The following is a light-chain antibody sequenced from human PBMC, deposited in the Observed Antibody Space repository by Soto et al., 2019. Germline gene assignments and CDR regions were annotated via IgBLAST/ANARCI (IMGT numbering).Light chain of an antibody. J-gene: IGLJ1*01. CDR1: SSDVGSYNL. CDR3: CSSAGSTIYV. Sequence: QSVLTQPASVSGSPGQSITISCTGTSSDVGSYNLVSWYQQHPGKAPKLMIYEVSKRPSGVSNRFSGSKSGNTASLTISGLQAEDEADYYCCSSAGSTIYVFGTLTKVTVL. V-gene: IGLV2-23*02. CDR2: EVS.